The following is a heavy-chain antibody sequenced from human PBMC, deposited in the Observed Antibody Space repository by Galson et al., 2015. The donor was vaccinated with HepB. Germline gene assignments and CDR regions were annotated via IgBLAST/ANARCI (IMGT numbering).Heavy chain of an antibody. CDR1: GYIFTTYG. CDR2: INTNTGHP. J-gene: IGHJ4*02. Sequence: SVKVSCKAAGYIFTTYGINWVRQAPGRGLEWMGWINTNTGHPTYAQDFRGRLVFSLDTSVSTAYLQISSLKAEDTAVYYCARATGGYYGAGSFLYWGQGTLVTVSS. D-gene: IGHD3-10*01. V-gene: IGHV7-4-1*02. CDR3: ARATGGYYGAGSFLY.